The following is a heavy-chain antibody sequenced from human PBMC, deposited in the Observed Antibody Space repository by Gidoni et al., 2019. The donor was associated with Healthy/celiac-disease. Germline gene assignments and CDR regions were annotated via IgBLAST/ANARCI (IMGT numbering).Heavy chain of an antibody. CDR2: IFSNDEK. CDR3: ARIHSLRFLERWFDP. J-gene: IGHJ5*02. CDR1: GFSHSNARMG. Sequence: VTLKESGPVLVNPTEPLPLPCTVSGFSHSNARMGVSWIRQPPGKALELLANIFSNDEKSYSTSLKSRLTICKETSKSQVGLTMTNMDPVDTATYYCARIHSLRFLERWFDPWGQGTLVTVSS. V-gene: IGHV2-26*01. D-gene: IGHD3-3*01.